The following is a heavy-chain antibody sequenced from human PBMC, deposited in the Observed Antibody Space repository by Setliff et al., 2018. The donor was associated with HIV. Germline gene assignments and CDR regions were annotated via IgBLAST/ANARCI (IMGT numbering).Heavy chain of an antibody. CDR3: ARKYTGGPLDY. D-gene: IGHD6-19*01. V-gene: IGHV1-18*04. CDR1: GYSFTFYG. J-gene: IGHJ4*02. Sequence: ASVKVSCKASGYSFTFYGLHWVRQAPGQGLEWMGWVSTYNGNTHYAQKLQGRVTMATDTSTSTAYMELRSLRSDDTAMYYCARKYTGGPLDYWGQGTLVTVSS. CDR2: VSTYNGNT.